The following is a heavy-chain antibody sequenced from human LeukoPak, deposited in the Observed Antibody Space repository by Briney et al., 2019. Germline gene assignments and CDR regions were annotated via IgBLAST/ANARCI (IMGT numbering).Heavy chain of an antibody. D-gene: IGHD3-10*02. J-gene: IGHJ6*04. CDR1: GFTFSSYG. CDR3: AELGITMIGGV. CDR2: ITSRRSTI. V-gene: IGHV3-48*04. Sequence: GGSLRLSCAASGFTFSSYGMSGVRQATGKGLEWVSYITSRRSTIYYAYSVKGRFTISRDNGKNSLYLQMNSLRAEDTAVYYCAELGITMIGGVWGKGTTVTISS.